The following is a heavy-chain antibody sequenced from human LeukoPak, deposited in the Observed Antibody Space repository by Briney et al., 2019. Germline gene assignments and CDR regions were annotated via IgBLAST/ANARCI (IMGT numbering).Heavy chain of an antibody. V-gene: IGHV3-23*01. D-gene: IGHD6-13*01. CDR1: GFTFSSYA. Sequence: PGGSLRLSCAASGFTFSSYAMSWVRQAPGKGLEWVSAISGSGGSTYYADSVKGRFTISRDNSKNTLYLQMNSLRAEDTAVYYCAKAPAGYSSSWYNYWGQGTLVTVSS. J-gene: IGHJ4*02. CDR2: ISGSGGST. CDR3: AKAPAGYSSSWYNY.